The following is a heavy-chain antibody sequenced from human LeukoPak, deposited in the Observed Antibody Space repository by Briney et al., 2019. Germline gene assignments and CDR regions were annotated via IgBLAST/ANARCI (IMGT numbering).Heavy chain of an antibody. CDR2: ISAYNGNT. V-gene: IGHV1-18*04. D-gene: IGHD5-18*01. Sequence: GASVKVSCKTSGYTFTTYSIHWVRQAPGQGLEWMGWISAYNGNTNYAQKLQGRVTMTTDTSTSTAYMELRSLRSDDTAVYYCARDRGASYGTNWFDPWGQGTLVTVSS. CDR3: ARDRGASYGTNWFDP. CDR1: GYTFTTYS. J-gene: IGHJ5*02.